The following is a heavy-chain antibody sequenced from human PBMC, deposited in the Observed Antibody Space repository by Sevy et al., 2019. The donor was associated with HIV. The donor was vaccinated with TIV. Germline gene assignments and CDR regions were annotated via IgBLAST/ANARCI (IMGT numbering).Heavy chain of an antibody. V-gene: IGHV1-18*01. CDR2: ISAYNGNT. CDR1: GYTFTSYG. J-gene: IGHJ3*02. D-gene: IGHD1-1*01. CDR3: ARDTNWNDVYGAFDI. Sequence: ASVKVSCKASGYTFTSYGISWVRQAPGQGLEWMGWISAYNGNTNYAQKLKGRVTMTTDTSTSTAYMELRSLRSDDTAVYYCARDTNWNDVYGAFDIWGQGTMVTVSS.